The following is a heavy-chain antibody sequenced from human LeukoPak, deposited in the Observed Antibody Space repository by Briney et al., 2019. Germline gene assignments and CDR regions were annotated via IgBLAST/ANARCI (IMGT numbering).Heavy chain of an antibody. CDR2: INHSGST. Sequence: SETLSLTCAAYGGSFSGYYWSWIRQPPGKGLEWIGEINHSGSTNYNPSLKSRVTISVDTSKNQFSLKLSSVTAADTAVYYCARNWNDSDDYWGQGTLVTVSS. J-gene: IGHJ4*02. V-gene: IGHV4-34*01. CDR3: ARNWNDSDDY. D-gene: IGHD1-1*01. CDR1: GGSFSGYY.